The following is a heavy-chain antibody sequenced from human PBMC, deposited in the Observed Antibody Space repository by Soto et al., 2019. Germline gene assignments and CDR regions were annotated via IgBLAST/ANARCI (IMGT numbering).Heavy chain of an antibody. CDR3: ARVNMMSWFDP. D-gene: IGHD3-16*01. CDR1: GGSSSSGGYY. Sequence: TLSLSCAVSGGSSSSGGYYWIWIRHHPGKGLEWIGYIYYSGSTYYNPSLKNRVTISVDTSKNQFSLKLSSVTAADTAVYYCARVNMMSWFDPWGQGTLVTVSS. V-gene: IGHV4-31*11. J-gene: IGHJ5*02. CDR2: IYYSGST.